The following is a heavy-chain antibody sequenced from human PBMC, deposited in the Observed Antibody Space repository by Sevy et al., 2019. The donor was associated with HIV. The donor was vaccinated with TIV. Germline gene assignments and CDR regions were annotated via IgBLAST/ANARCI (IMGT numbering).Heavy chain of an antibody. CDR2: ISYDGSNK. V-gene: IGHV3-30-3*01. D-gene: IGHD2-15*01. CDR1: GFTFSSYA. CDR3: ARAGNLNIGYCSGGSCYPDAFDI. Sequence: GESLKISCAASGFTFSSYAMHWVRQAPGKGLEWVAVISYDGSNKYYADSVKGRFTISRDNSKNTLYLQMNSLRAEDTAVYYCARAGNLNIGYCSGGSCYPDAFDIWGQGTMVTVSS. J-gene: IGHJ3*02.